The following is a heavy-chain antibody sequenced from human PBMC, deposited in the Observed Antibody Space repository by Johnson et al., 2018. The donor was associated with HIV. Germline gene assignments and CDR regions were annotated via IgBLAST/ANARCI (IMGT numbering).Heavy chain of an antibody. V-gene: IGHV3-9*01. CDR2: ISWNSGSI. J-gene: IGHJ3*02. Sequence: VQLVESGGGLVQPGGSLRLSCAASGFTFDDYAMHWVRQAPGKGLEWVSGISWNSGSIGYADSVKGRFTISRDNARYSLYLQMNSLRAEDTALYYCAKEREMATITVGEVAFDIWGQGTMVTVSS. CDR1: GFTFDDYA. CDR3: AKEREMATITVGEVAFDI. D-gene: IGHD5-24*01.